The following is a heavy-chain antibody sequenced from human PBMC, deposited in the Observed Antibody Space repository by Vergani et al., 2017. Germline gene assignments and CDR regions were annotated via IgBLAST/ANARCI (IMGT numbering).Heavy chain of an antibody. CDR1: GYTFTSYY. D-gene: IGHD2-2*01. CDR2: INPSGGST. V-gene: IGHV1-46*01. CDR3: AGGKDIVVVPAAEASRDDY. Sequence: QVQLVQSGAEVKKPGASVKVSCKASGYTFTSYYMHWVRQAPGQGLEWMGIINPSGGSTSYAQKFQGRVTMTRDTSTSTVYMELSSLRSEDTAVYYCAGGKDIVVVPAAEASRDDYWGQGTLVTVSS. J-gene: IGHJ4*02.